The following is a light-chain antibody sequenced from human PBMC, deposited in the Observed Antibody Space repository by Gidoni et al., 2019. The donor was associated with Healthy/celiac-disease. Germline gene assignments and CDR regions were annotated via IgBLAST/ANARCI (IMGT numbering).Light chain of an antibody. CDR1: SSNIGSNY. J-gene: IGLJ1*01. Sequence: QSVLTQPPSASGTPGQRVTISCSGSSSNIGSNYVYWYQQPPGTAPKLLIYSNNQRPSGVPDRFSGSKSGTSASLAISGLRSEDEADYYCAAWDDSLSGLFGTGTKVTVL. V-gene: IGLV1-47*02. CDR3: AAWDDSLSGL. CDR2: SNN.